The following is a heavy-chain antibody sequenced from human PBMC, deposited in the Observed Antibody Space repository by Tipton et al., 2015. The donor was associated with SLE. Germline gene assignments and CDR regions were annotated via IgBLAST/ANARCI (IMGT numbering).Heavy chain of an antibody. Sequence: TLSLTCAVSGYSISSGYYWGWIRQPPGKGLEWIGSIYHSGSTYYNPSLKSRVTISVDTSKNQFSLKLSSVTAADTAVYYCARGKDSGSYLYYYYYMDVWGKGTTVTVSS. CDR2: IYHSGST. V-gene: IGHV4-38-2*01. J-gene: IGHJ6*03. D-gene: IGHD1-26*01. CDR3: ARGKDSGSYLYYYYYMDV. CDR1: GYSISSGYY.